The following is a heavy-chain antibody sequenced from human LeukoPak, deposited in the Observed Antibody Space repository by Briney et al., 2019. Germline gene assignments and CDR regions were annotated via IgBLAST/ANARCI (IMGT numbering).Heavy chain of an antibody. CDR3: AKSGGYGLIDY. D-gene: IGHD1-26*01. CDR1: GGSFSGYY. Sequence: SETLSLTCAVYGGSFSGYYWSWIRQPPGKGLEWIGEINHSGSTNYNPSLESRVTISVDTSKNHFSLKLSSVTAADTAVYYCAKSGGYGLIDYWGQGTLVTVSS. CDR2: INHSGST. J-gene: IGHJ4*02. V-gene: IGHV4-34*01.